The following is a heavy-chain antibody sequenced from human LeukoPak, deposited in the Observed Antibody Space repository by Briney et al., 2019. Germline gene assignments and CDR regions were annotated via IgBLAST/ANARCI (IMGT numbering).Heavy chain of an antibody. CDR1: GFTFSSYA. D-gene: IGHD2-2*01. J-gene: IGHJ4*02. V-gene: IGHV3-23*01. CDR2: ISGSGGST. Sequence: GGSLRLSCAASGFTFSSYAMSWVRQAPGKGLEWVSAISGSGGSTYYADSVKGRFTISRDNSKNTLHLQMNSLRAEDTAVYYCAKDSLGYCSSTSCYVVWGQGTLVTVSS. CDR3: AKDSLGYCSSTSCYVV.